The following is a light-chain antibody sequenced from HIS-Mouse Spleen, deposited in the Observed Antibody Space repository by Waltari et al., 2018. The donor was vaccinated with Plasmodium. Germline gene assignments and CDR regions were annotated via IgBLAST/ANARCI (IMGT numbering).Light chain of an antibody. Sequence: DIQMTQSPSSLSASVGDRVTITCRASQSISSYLNWYQQKPGKAPKLLIYAASSLQSGVRSRFGGSGAGTDFTLTSSSLQPEDFATDYCQQSYSTPFTFGPGNKVDSK. CDR1: QSISSY. J-gene: IGKJ3*01. V-gene: IGKV1-39*01. CDR2: AAS. CDR3: QQSYSTPFT.